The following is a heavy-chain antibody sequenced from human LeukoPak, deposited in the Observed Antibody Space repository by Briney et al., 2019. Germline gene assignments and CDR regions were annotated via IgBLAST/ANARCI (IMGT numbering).Heavy chain of an antibody. CDR3: AREGGMYSSSSRPYYYYYMYV. D-gene: IGHD6-6*01. CDR2: IYHSGST. Sequence: PSETLSLTCTVSGGSISSGGYYWSWIRQPPGKGLEWIGYIYHSGSTYYNPSLKSRVTISVDRSKNQFSLKLSSVTAADTAVYYCAREGGMYSSSSRPYYYYYMYVWGKGTTVTVSS. J-gene: IGHJ6*03. CDR1: GGSISSGGYY. V-gene: IGHV4-30-2*01.